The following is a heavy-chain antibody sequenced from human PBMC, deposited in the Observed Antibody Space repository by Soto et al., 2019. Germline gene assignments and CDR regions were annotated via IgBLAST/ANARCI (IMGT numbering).Heavy chain of an antibody. CDR3: ARGRATIYPWLVRYYYLGMDV. J-gene: IGHJ6*02. CDR1: GYSFTSYW. CDR2: IYPGDSDT. Sequence: GESLKISCKGSGYSFTSYWIGWVRQMPGKGLEWMGIIYPGDSDTRYSPSFQGQVTISADKSISTAYLQWSSLKASDTAMYYCARGRATIYPWLVRYYYLGMDVWGQGTTVTVSS. D-gene: IGHD6-19*01. V-gene: IGHV5-51*01.